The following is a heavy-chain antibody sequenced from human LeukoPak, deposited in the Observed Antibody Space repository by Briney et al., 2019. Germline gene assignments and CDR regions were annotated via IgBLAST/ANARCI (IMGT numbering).Heavy chain of an antibody. CDR1: GFTFSTYG. V-gene: IGHV3-21*01. J-gene: IGHJ4*02. D-gene: IGHD1-26*01. Sequence: GGSLRLSCAASGFTFSTYGMSWVRQAPGKGLEWVSGTGNSGHGGGLTYHADSVKGRFTISRDDAKNSLYLQMNSLRAEDTAVYYCAREDREAFDYWGQGTLVTVSS. CDR3: AREDREAFDY. CDR2: TGNSGHGGGLT.